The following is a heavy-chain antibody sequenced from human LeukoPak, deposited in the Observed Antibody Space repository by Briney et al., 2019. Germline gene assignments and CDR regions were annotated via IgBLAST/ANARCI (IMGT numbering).Heavy chain of an antibody. CDR3: APRVVGSAPFDY. Sequence: PGRSLRLSCAASGFTFSSHWMHWVRQSPGKGLVWVSHINSDGSRTNYADSVKGRFTIARDNAKNTLYLQMNSLRAEDTAVYYCAPRVVGSAPFDYWGQGTLVTVSS. CDR2: INSDGSRT. V-gene: IGHV3-74*01. J-gene: IGHJ4*02. CDR1: GFTFSSHW. D-gene: IGHD2-15*01.